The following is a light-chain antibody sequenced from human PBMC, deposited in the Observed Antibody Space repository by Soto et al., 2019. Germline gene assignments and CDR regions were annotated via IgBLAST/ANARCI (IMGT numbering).Light chain of an antibody. Sequence: EIVLTQSPGTLSLSPGERATLSCRASQSVSSSYLAWYQQKPGQAPRLLIYGASSRATGIPDRFSGSGSGTDFTRTISRLEPEDFEVYYCQQYGSSGLTFGGGTKVEIK. CDR2: GAS. V-gene: IGKV3-20*01. CDR3: QQYGSSGLT. J-gene: IGKJ4*01. CDR1: QSVSSSY.